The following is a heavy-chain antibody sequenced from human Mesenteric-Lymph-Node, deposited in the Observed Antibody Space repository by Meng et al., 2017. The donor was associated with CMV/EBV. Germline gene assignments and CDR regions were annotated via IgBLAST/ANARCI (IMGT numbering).Heavy chain of an antibody. J-gene: IGHJ6*02. CDR1: GGSISSYY. CDR2: IYYSRST. Sequence: SETLSLTCTVSGGSISSYYWSWIRQPPGKGLEWIGYIYYSRSTNYNPSLKSRVTISVDTSKNQFSLKLSSVTAADTAVYYCARGDRITIFGVVTDYGMDVWGQGTTVTVSS. CDR3: ARGDRITIFGVVTDYGMDV. V-gene: IGHV4-59*01. D-gene: IGHD3-3*01.